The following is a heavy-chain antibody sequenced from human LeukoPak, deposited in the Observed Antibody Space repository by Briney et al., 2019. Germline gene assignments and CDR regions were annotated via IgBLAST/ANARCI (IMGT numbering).Heavy chain of an antibody. J-gene: IGHJ2*01. CDR1: GGSISSGGYY. CDR2: IYDSGST. V-gene: IGHV4-31*03. D-gene: IGHD3-10*01. CDR3: ASYGSGWYFDL. Sequence: SETLSLTCTVSGGSISSGGYYWSWIRQHPGKGLEWIGYIYDSGSTYYKPSLRSRVTISGDTSKNQFSLKLSSVSDADTAVYYCASYGSGWYFDLWGRGTLVTLSS.